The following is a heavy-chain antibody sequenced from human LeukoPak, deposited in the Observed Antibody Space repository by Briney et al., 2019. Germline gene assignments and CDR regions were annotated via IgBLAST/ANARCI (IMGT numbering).Heavy chain of an antibody. D-gene: IGHD1-26*01. CDR3: ARDGRGLPPFDY. CDR2: IYYSGST. J-gene: IGHJ4*02. CDR1: GGSISSSSYY. Sequence: PSETLSLTCTVSGGSISSSSYYWGWIRQPPGTGLEWIGSIYYSGSTYYNPSLKSRVTISVDTSKNQFSLKLSSVTAADTAVYYCARDGRGLPPFDYWGQGTLVTVSS. V-gene: IGHV4-39*07.